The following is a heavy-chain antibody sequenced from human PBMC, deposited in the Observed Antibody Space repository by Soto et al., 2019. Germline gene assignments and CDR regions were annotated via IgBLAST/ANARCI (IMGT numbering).Heavy chain of an antibody. J-gene: IGHJ6*02. CDR2: IYTSEVT. CDR1: GASISSFY. D-gene: IGHD3-16*01. V-gene: IGHV4-4*07. CDR3: AREITGYYYAMDV. Sequence: PSETLSLTCTVSGASISSFYWSWIRQPAGKGLEWIGRIYTSEVTNCNPSLKSRVTMSVDTSKNQFSLKLSSVTAADTAVYYCAREITGYYYAMDVWGQGTTVTVSS.